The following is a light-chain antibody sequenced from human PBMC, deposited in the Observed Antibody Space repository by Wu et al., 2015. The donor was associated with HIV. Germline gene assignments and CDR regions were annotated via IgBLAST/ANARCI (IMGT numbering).Light chain of an antibody. Sequence: EIVLTQSPATLSLSPGERATLSCKSSQSLNSYLAWYQQKPGQAPRLLIYGASNRATGIPATFSGSGYGTDFTLTISSVEPEDFALYYCQQGSKWPLTFGQGTRLEIK. CDR2: GAS. CDR1: QSLNSY. J-gene: IGKJ5*01. V-gene: IGKV3-11*01. CDR3: QQGSKWPLT.